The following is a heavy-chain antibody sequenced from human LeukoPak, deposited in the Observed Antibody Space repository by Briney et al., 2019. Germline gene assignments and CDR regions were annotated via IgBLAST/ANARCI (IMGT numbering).Heavy chain of an antibody. CDR1: GFTFNTYG. CDR3: AKVPPPYCSGGTCFDAFDI. J-gene: IGHJ3*02. CDR2: ISGGGTT. Sequence: GGSLRLSCAASGFTFNTYGMNWVRQAPGKGLEWVSAISGGGTTYYADSVKGRFTISRDNSKNTMYLQMSSLRAEDTAIYYCAKVPPPYCSGGTCFDAFDIWGQGTMVTVSS. V-gene: IGHV3-23*01. D-gene: IGHD2-15*01.